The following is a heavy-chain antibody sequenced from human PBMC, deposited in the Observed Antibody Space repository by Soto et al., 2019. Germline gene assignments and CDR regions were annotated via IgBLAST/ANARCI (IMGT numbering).Heavy chain of an antibody. CDR2: LYYGGST. V-gene: IGHV4-39*01. Sequence: SETLSLTFSVSVCSIKSDYSFWGWVRQSPGKGLEWIGSLYYGGSTFYNPSLKSRVTISLDTSKNQFSLRLTSVTAADTAIYYCARQLPVGATSWFDPWGQGTLVNVSS. CDR3: ARQLPVGATSWFDP. J-gene: IGHJ5*02. CDR1: VCSIKSDYSF. D-gene: IGHD1-26*01.